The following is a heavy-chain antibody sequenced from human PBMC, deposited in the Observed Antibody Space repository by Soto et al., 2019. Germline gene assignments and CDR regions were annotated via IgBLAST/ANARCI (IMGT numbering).Heavy chain of an antibody. CDR1: GFTFSVYP. Sequence: GGSLRLSCLASGFTFSVYPMHWVRQAPGKGLEWVAVISNAGTNKYYADSVKGRFTISRDNSKNTLYLQMNSLRIEDTAVYSCARDRVVGVPAAIAGVSNWFDPWGQGTLVTVSS. D-gene: IGHD2-2*01. CDR3: ARDRVVGVPAAIAGVSNWFDP. J-gene: IGHJ5*02. V-gene: IGHV3-30-3*01. CDR2: ISNAGTNK.